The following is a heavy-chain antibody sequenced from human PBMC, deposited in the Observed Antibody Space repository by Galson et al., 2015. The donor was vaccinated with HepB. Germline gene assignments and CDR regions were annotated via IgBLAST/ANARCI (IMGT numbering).Heavy chain of an antibody. J-gene: IGHJ6*02. V-gene: IGHV3-15*01. CDR3: STGGKFYAMDV. CDR1: GFAFSNAW. Sequence: LRLSCAASGFAFSNAWMSWVRQAPGKGLEWVGRIKRKTDGGTIDYAAPVKGRFTISRDDSKNTLYLQMSSLKTEDTAVYYCSTGGKFYAMDVWGQGTTVTVSS. CDR2: IKRKTDGGTI.